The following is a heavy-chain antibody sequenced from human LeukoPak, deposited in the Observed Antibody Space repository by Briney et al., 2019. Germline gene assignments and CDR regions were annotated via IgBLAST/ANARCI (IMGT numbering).Heavy chain of an antibody. V-gene: IGHV3-53*01. J-gene: IGHJ3*02. CDR3: ARGGSYLSAFDI. CDR2: IYSGGST. Sequence: GGSLRLSCAASGFTLRGYGMHWVRQAPGKGLEWVPIIYSGGSTFYADSVKGRFTISRDNSKNTLYLQMNSLRAEDTAVYYCARGGSYLSAFDIWGQGTMVTVSS. CDR1: GFTLRGYG. D-gene: IGHD1-26*01.